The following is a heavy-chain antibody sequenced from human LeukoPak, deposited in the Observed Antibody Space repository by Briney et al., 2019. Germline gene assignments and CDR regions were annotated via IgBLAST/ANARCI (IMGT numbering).Heavy chain of an antibody. V-gene: IGHV4-4*07. CDR2: FYISGGI. Sequence: SETLSLTCTVSGGSISSYSWNWIRQPAGKGLVWIGRFYISGGINYNPSLKSRVTMSVDTSKNQFSLKLSSVTAGDTAVYYCARGTGYYVFDYWGQGTLLTVSS. J-gene: IGHJ4*02. D-gene: IGHD3-9*01. CDR1: GGSISSYS. CDR3: ARGTGYYVFDY.